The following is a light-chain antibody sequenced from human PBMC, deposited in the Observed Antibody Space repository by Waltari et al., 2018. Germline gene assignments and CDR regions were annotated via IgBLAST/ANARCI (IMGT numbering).Light chain of an antibody. J-gene: IGLJ2*01. CDR3: CSYAGSFTLV. Sequence: QSALTQPASVSGSPGQSITIPCTGTRSDVGRYNLVPWYQEHPGKAPKLMIYEDSKRPSGVSNRFSGSKSGNTASLTISGLQAEDEADYYCCSYAGSFTLVFGGGTKLTVL. V-gene: IGLV2-23*01. CDR2: EDS. CDR1: RSDVGRYNL.